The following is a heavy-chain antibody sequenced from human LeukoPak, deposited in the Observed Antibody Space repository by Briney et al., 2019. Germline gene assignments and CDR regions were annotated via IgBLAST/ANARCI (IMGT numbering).Heavy chain of an antibody. CDR1: DGSISTYF. Sequence: SETLSLTCTVSDGSISTYFWNWIRQPPGEGLEWIGYIYYSGSTNYNPSLKSRVTISIDTSKNQFSLNLTSVTAADTAVYYCARGGLGGITAYSNYLFDYWGRGTLVTVSS. J-gene: IGHJ4*02. D-gene: IGHD4-11*01. CDR3: ARGGLGGITAYSNYLFDY. CDR2: IYYSGST. V-gene: IGHV4-59*08.